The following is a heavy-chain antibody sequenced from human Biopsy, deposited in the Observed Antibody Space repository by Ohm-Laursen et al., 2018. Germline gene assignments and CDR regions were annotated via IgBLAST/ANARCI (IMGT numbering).Heavy chain of an antibody. CDR3: VSEVVGDTDH. CDR1: GFIFGDFG. CDR2: IWHDGSEK. J-gene: IGHJ4*02. Sequence: SLRLSCTASGFIFGDFGMHWVRQAPGRGPEWVAVIWHDGSEKYYAGSVKGRFSISRDNSKNTLNLQMNSLRVEDTAIYYCVSEVVGDTDHWGQGTLVTVSS. D-gene: IGHD2-15*01. V-gene: IGHV3-33*01.